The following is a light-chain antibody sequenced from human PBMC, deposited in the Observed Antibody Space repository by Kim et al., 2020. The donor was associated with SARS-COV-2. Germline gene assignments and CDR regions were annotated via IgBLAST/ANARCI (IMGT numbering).Light chain of an antibody. Sequence: SPGERATLSCRARQSVSSNLAWYQQKPGQAPRLLIYGASTRATGIPARFSGSGSGTEFTPTISSLQSEDFAVYYCQQYNNWPALTFGGGSKVDIK. CDR1: QSVSSN. J-gene: IGKJ4*01. V-gene: IGKV3-15*01. CDR3: QQYNNWPALT. CDR2: GAS.